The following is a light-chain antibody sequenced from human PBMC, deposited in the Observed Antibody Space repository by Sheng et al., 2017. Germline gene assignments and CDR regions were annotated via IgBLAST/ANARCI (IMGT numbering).Light chain of an antibody. V-gene: IGLV1-40*01. CDR1: SSNIGADYD. CDR3: QSYDSSLSGSYV. J-gene: IGLJ1*01. CDR2: GNS. Sequence: QSALTQPASVSGAPGQRVIISCTGSSSNIGADYDVHWYQQLPGTAPKLLIYGNSNRPSGVPDRFSGSKSGTSASLAITGLQAEDEADYYCQSYDSSLSGSYVFGTGTKVTVL.